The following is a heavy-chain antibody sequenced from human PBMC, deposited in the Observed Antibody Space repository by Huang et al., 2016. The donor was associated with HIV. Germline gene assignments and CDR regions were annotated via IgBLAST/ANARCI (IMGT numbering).Heavy chain of an antibody. CDR2: INSDGSST. V-gene: IGHV3-74*01. J-gene: IGHJ4*02. CDR3: ARDPRIQSWLNFFDY. D-gene: IGHD3-22*01. Sequence: EVQLVESGGGLVQPGGSLRLSCAASGFSISSYWMHWVRQAPGKGLCWVSSINSDGSSTSYADSGKGRFTISRDNAKNTLYLQMNSLRAEDTAVYYCARDPRIQSWLNFFDYWGQGTLVSVSS. CDR1: GFSISSYW.